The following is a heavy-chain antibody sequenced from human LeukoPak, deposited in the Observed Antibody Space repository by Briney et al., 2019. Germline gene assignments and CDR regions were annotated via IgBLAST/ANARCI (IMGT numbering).Heavy chain of an antibody. CDR1: GFTFGDYG. CDR3: SREGFSGSVTHKGNDY. Sequence: GGSLRLSCTASGFTFGDYGMTWVRQAPGKGLEWVGFIRSKAYGGTAEYAASVKGRFTISRDDSKSIAYLQMNSLKIEGTAVYYCSREGFSGSVTHKGNDYWGQGTLVTVSS. CDR2: IRSKAYGGTA. D-gene: IGHD3-10*01. V-gene: IGHV3-49*04. J-gene: IGHJ4*02.